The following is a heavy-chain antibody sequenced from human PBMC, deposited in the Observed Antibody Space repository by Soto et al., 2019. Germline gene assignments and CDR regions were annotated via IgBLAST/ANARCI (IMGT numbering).Heavy chain of an antibody. CDR2: ISYDGSNK. CDR1: VFTFSSYG. J-gene: IGHJ4*02. D-gene: IGHD6-19*01. V-gene: IGHV3-30*18. Sequence: GGSLRLSCAASVFTFSSYGMHWVRQAPGKGLEWVAVISYDGSNKYYADSVKGRFTISRDNSKNTLYLQMNSLRAEDTAVYYCAKDSSSGWYGYFDYWGQGTLVTVSS. CDR3: AKDSSSGWYGYFDY.